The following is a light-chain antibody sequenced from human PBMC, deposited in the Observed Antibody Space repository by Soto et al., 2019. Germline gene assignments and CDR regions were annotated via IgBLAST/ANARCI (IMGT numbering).Light chain of an antibody. V-gene: IGKV1-33*01. CDR2: DAS. CDR3: QQYLNVPLT. J-gene: IGKJ5*01. Sequence: IQLPPSPASLSAAVGDSVPITCQASQDIDQFLNWFQQKPGKAPKLLIYDASNLETGVPSRFSGSGSGTDFTFTISSLRPEDIATYYCQQYLNVPLTFGQGARLEIK. CDR1: QDIDQF.